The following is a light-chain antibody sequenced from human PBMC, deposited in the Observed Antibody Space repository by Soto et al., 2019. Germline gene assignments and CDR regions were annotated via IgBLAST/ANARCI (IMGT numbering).Light chain of an antibody. J-gene: IGKJ2*01. Sequence: EIVLTQSPGTLSLSPGERATLSCRASQSVSSSYLAWYQQKPGQAPRLLIYDASRRATGIPARFSGGGSGTAFTLTISRVEPEDSAVYFCQQTFHSPRTFGQGTRLEIK. CDR1: QSVSSSY. CDR2: DAS. V-gene: IGKV3-20*01. CDR3: QQTFHSPRT.